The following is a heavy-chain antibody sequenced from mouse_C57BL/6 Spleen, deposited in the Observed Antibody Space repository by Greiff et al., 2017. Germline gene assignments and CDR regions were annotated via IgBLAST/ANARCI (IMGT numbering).Heavy chain of an antibody. Sequence: QVQLQQSGAELARPGASVKMSCKASGYTFTSYTMHWVKQRPGQGLEWIGYINPSSGYTKYNQKFKDKATLTADKSSSTAYMQLSSLTSEDSAVYFCAEGLSTEGYYFDYWGQGTTLTVSS. V-gene: IGHV1-4*01. CDR3: AEGLSTEGYYFDY. CDR2: INPSSGYT. D-gene: IGHD3-3*01. J-gene: IGHJ2*01. CDR1: GYTFTSYT.